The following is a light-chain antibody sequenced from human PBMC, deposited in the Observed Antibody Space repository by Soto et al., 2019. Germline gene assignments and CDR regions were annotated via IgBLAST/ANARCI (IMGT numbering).Light chain of an antibody. V-gene: IGLV6-57*03. Sequence: NFMLTQPHSVSESPGKTVTISCTRSSGSIASNYVQWYQQRPGSAPTTVLYEDNQRPSGVPDRFYGSIDSSSNSASLTISGLKTEDEADYYCQSYDISVGFGGGTKLTVL. J-gene: IGLJ2*01. CDR3: QSYDISVG. CDR2: EDN. CDR1: SGSIASNY.